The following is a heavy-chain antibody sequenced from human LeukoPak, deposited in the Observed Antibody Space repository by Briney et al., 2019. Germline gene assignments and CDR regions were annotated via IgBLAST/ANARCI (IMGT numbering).Heavy chain of an antibody. J-gene: IGHJ4*02. Sequence: GESLKISCKASGYKFPSYWIGWVRQLPGKGLEWVGIIYPSDSDTRYSPSFQGQVTISADKSITTAYLQWSSLKASDTAMFYCARLRELPGDFDYWGQGTLVTVSS. CDR3: ARLRELPGDFDY. D-gene: IGHD1-26*01. CDR1: GYKFPSYW. CDR2: IYPSDSDT. V-gene: IGHV5-51*01.